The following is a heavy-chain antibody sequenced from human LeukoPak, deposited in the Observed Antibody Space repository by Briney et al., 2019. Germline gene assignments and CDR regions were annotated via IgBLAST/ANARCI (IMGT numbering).Heavy chain of an antibody. V-gene: IGHV4-39*01. CDR2: IYYSGST. D-gene: IGHD3-10*01. Sequence: PSETLSLTCTVSGGSISSSSYYWGWIRQPPGKGLEWIGSIYYSGSTYYNPSLKSRVTISVDTSKNQFSLKLSSVTAADTAVYYCARTRTVGGGPFDYWGQGTLVTVSS. J-gene: IGHJ4*02. CDR3: ARTRTVGGGPFDY. CDR1: GGSISSSSYY.